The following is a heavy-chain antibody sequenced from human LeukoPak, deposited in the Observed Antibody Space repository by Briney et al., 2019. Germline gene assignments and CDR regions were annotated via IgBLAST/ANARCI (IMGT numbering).Heavy chain of an antibody. Sequence: SETLSLTCTVTGGSISIYYWSWIRQPPGKGLEWIVYNYYSGGTNYNPSLKSRVTISVDTSKNQFSLRLRSVTAADTAVYYCARADYGGNSGFLGLFDSWGQGTLVTVPT. CDR1: GGSISIYY. CDR2: NYYSGGT. CDR3: ARADYGGNSGFLGLFDS. D-gene: IGHD4-23*01. J-gene: IGHJ4*02. V-gene: IGHV4-59*01.